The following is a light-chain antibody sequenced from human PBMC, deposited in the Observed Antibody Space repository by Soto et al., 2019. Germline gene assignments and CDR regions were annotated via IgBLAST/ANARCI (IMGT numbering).Light chain of an antibody. J-gene: IGKJ4*01. CDR1: QSVSSY. CDR2: DAS. V-gene: IGKV3-11*01. Sequence: EIGLTQSPATLSLSPGERATLSCRASQSVSSYLAWYQQKPGQAPRLLIYDASNRATGIPARFSGSGSGTDFTLTISSLEPEDFAVYYCQQRSNWSEITFGGGTKVEIK. CDR3: QQRSNWSEIT.